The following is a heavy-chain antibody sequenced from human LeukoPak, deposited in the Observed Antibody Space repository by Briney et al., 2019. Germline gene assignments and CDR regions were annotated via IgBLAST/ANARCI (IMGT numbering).Heavy chain of an antibody. CDR1: GGSFSGYF. J-gene: IGHJ4*02. D-gene: IGHD3-16*02. Sequence: PSETLSLTCGVSGGSFSGYFWTWIRQPPGKGLEWIGEINYSGITKYNPSLKSRVTISVDTSKNQCSLKLPSVTAADTAVYYCARVLYDYVWGNYRSEYFDYWGQGTLVTASS. CDR2: INYSGIT. CDR3: ARVLYDYVWGNYRSEYFDY. V-gene: IGHV4-34*01.